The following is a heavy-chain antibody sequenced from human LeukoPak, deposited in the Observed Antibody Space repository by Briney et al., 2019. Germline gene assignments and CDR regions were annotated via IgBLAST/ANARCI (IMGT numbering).Heavy chain of an antibody. Sequence: SETLSLTCAVSGGSLSGYYWTWIRQPPGKGLEWIGEINHSGSTNYNPSLKSRVTISVDTSRKQFFLRLSSVTAADTAVYYCARFGRWLQFWYFDYWGQGTLVAVSS. CDR3: ARFGRWLQFWYFDY. CDR2: INHSGST. J-gene: IGHJ4*02. D-gene: IGHD5-24*01. V-gene: IGHV4-34*01. CDR1: GGSLSGYY.